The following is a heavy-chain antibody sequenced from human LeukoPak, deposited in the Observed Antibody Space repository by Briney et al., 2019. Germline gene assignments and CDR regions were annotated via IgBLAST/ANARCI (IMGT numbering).Heavy chain of an antibody. Sequence: PGGSLRLSCAASGFTFSTYWMHWVRQVPGKGLVWVSRINSDGSITRYADSVKGRFTISRDNAKSTLYLQMNSLRAEDTAVYYCARSMYYYYMDVWGKGTTVTISS. CDR2: INSDGSIT. J-gene: IGHJ6*03. CDR1: GFTFSTYW. V-gene: IGHV3-74*01. CDR3: ARSMYYYYMDV. D-gene: IGHD2-8*01.